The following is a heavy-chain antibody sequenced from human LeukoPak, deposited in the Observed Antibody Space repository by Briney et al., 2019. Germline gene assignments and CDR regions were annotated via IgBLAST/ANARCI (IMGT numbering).Heavy chain of an antibody. V-gene: IGHV4-34*01. CDR2: INHSGST. J-gene: IGHJ6*03. Sequence: PSETLSLTCAVYGGSFSGYYWSWIRQPPGKGLEWIGEINHSGSTNCNPSLKSRVTISVDTSKNQFSLKLSSVTAADTAVYYCARWGYSSSWYYYYYMDVWGKGTTVTVSS. D-gene: IGHD6-13*01. CDR1: GGSFSGYY. CDR3: ARWGYSSSWYYYYYMDV.